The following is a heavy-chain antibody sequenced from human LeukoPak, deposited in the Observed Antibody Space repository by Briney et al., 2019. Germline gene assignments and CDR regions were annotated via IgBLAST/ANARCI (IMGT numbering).Heavy chain of an antibody. J-gene: IGHJ5*02. V-gene: IGHV4-59*04. CDR3: ARYLYYDFWSGYNWFDP. Sequence: PSETLSLTCTVSGGSISSYYWSWIRQPPGKGLEYIGYIYYSGSTYYNPSLKSRVTISVDTSKNQFSLKLSSVTAADTAVYYCARYLYYDFWSGYNWFDPWGQGTLVTVSS. D-gene: IGHD3-3*01. CDR1: GGSISSYY. CDR2: IYYSGST.